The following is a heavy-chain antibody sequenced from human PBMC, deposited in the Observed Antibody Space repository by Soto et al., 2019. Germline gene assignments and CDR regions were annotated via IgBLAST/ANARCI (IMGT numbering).Heavy chain of an antibody. D-gene: IGHD3-10*01. Sequence: TSEILSLPYSVAGGSSSSFGWSWIRQSPGKALEWIGYIYYSGSTNYNPSLKSRVTISVDTSKNQFSLKLSSVTAADTAVYYCAEVIGPLCGALAFRGKGTLDPVPP. CDR2: IYYSGST. J-gene: IGHJ1*01. V-gene: IGHV4-59*01. CDR3: AEVIGPLCGALAF. CDR1: GGSSSSFG.